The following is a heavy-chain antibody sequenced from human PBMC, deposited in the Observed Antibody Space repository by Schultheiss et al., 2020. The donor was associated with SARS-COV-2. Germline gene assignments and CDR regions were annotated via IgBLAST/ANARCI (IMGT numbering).Heavy chain of an antibody. CDR3: ARHQCSSITCSHYYYGMDV. CDR2: IYHSGSP. CDR1: GGSISSSNW. V-gene: IGHV4-4*02. Sequence: SETLSLTCAVSGGSISSSNWWSWVRQPPGKGLEWIGEIYHSGSPNYNPSLKSRVIISIDTSNNQFSLKLSSVTAADTAIYFCARHQCSSITCSHYYYGMDVWGQGTTVTVSS. J-gene: IGHJ6*02. D-gene: IGHD2-2*01.